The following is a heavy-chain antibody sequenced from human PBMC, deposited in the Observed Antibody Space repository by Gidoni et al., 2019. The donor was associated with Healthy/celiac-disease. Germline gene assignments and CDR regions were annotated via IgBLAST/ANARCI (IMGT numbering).Heavy chain of an antibody. D-gene: IGHD5-18*01. CDR3: ARETLPLRKYSYGYVDY. Sequence: EVQLVASGGGLVKPGGSLRLSCAASGFTFSSYSMNWVRQAPGKGLEWVSSISSSSSYIYYADSVKGRFTISRDNAKNSLYLQMNSLRAEDTAVYYCARETLPLRKYSYGYVDYWGQGTLVTVSS. CDR1: GFTFSSYS. CDR2: ISSSSSYI. V-gene: IGHV3-21*01. J-gene: IGHJ4*02.